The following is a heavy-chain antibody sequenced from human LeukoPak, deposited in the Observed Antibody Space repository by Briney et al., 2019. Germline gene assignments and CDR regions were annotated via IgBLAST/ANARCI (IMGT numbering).Heavy chain of an antibody. D-gene: IGHD3-10*01. CDR1: GYTFTGYY. V-gene: IGHV1-2*02. J-gene: IGHJ4*02. CDR3: ARDYYGSGSYSRFPSDY. Sequence: GASVKVSCKASGYTFTGYYMHWVRQAPGQGLEWMGWINPNSGGTNYAQKFQGRVTMTRDTSISTAYMELSRLRSDDTAVYYCARDYYGSGSYSRFPSDYWGQGALVTVSS. CDR2: INPNSGGT.